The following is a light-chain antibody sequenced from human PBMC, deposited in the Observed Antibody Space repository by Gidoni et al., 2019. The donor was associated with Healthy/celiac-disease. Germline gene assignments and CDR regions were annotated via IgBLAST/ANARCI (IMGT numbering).Light chain of an antibody. CDR3: QQYRSSPYT. Sequence: EIVLTQSPGTMSFSPGERATLSCRASQSVRSIYLSWYQQKPGQAPRLLIYGASSRATGIPDSFSGSGSGTDFTLTISRLEPEDFAVYYCQQYRSSPYTFXXXTKLEIK. CDR2: GAS. V-gene: IGKV3-20*01. J-gene: IGKJ2*01. CDR1: QSVRSIY.